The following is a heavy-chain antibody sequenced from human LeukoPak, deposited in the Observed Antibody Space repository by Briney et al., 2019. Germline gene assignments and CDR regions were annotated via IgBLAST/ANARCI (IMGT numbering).Heavy chain of an antibody. CDR2: ISTYNGNT. CDR1: GYTFTTYG. CDR3: ARDSSRRISAEHFQQ. Sequence: GASVKVSCKASGYTFTTYGISWVRQAPGQGLEWMGWISTYNGNTKYAQKLQGRVTMTTDTSTSTAYMELRSLRSDDTAVYYCARDSSRRISAEHFQQRGQGTLVTVSS. J-gene: IGHJ1*01. D-gene: IGHD6-13*01. V-gene: IGHV1-18*01.